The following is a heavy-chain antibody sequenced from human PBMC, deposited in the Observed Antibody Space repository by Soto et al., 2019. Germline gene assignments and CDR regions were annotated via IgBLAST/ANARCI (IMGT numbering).Heavy chain of an antibody. CDR2: IKQDGSDR. V-gene: IGHV3-7*01. CDR1: GFSLSDYW. J-gene: IGHJ4*02. CDR3: ARGRGWLHDY. Sequence: EVQLVESGGGLVQPGGSLRLSCAASGFSLSDYWMNWVRQAPGKGLEWVAIIKQDGSDRSYVDSVKGRFTISRDNAKNSLYLQMSSLRVEDTALYYCARGRGWLHDYWGQGTLVPVSS. D-gene: IGHD6-19*01.